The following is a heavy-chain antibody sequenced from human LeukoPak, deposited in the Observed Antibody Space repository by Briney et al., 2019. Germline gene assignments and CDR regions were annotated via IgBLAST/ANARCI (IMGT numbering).Heavy chain of an antibody. CDR3: AGRTSWYYGFDV. Sequence: GGSRRLSVAAPGFSFGRNASNWSGHRKGKVLRWVSSIGTAGDTNYPGSVKGRFTVSRETAKNSLYLQMSSLRAEDTAVYYCAGRTSWYYGFDVWGQGTTVTVSS. CDR2: IGTAGDT. V-gene: IGHV3-13*01. J-gene: IGHJ6*02. CDR1: GFSFGRNA.